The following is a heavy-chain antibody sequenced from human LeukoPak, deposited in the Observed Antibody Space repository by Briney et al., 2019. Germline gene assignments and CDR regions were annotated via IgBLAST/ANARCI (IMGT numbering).Heavy chain of an antibody. CDR3: AREIGPRQLHLWGSAFDY. V-gene: IGHV1-2*02. CDR1: GYTFTGYY. Sequence: ASVKVSCKASGYTFTGYYMHWVRQAPGQGLEWMGWINPNSGDTNYALKFQGRVTMIRDTSISTAYMELSRLRSDDTAVYYCAREIGPRQLHLWGSAFDYWGQGTLVTVSS. CDR2: INPNSGDT. J-gene: IGHJ4*02. D-gene: IGHD5-18*01.